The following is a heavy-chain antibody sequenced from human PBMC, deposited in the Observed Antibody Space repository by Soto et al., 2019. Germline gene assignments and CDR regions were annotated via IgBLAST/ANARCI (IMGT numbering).Heavy chain of an antibody. Sequence: QVQLVQSGAEVKKPGSSVKVSCKASGGTFSSYTISWVRQAPGQGLEWMGSIIPILGIANDAQKFQGRVTITADKSTSPAYMGLSRLRSEHAAVYYCASGGGSSPGGGYYYYLDVWGKGTTVTVSS. V-gene: IGHV1-69*02. D-gene: IGHD6-6*01. CDR1: GGTFSSYT. J-gene: IGHJ6*03. CDR2: IIPILGIA. CDR3: ASGGGSSPGGGYYYYLDV.